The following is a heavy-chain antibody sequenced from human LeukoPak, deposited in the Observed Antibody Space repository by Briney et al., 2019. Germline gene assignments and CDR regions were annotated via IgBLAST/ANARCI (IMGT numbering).Heavy chain of an antibody. D-gene: IGHD6-13*01. V-gene: IGHV4-59*08. CDR3: ARGQLVPSYYFDY. CDR1: GGSISSYY. J-gene: IGHJ4*02. Sequence: SETLSLTCTVSGGSISSYYWSWIRQPPGKGLEWIGYIYYSGSTNYNPSLKSRVTISVDTSKNQFSLKLSSVTAADTAVYYCARGQLVPSYYFDYWGQGTLVTVSS. CDR2: IYYSGST.